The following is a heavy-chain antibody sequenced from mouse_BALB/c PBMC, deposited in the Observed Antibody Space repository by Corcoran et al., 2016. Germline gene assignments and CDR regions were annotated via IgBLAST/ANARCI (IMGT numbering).Heavy chain of an antibody. CDR1: GYAFTNYW. D-gene: IGHD1-1*01. Sequence: QVQLQQSGAELVRPGTSVKISCTASGYAFTNYWLGWVKQRPGHGLEWIGDIYPGSGNTYYNEKFKGKATLTADKSSSTAYMQLSSLTSEDSAVYFCARFFGSSYDWGQGTTLTVSS. CDR3: ARFFGSSYD. V-gene: IGHV1-63*01. J-gene: IGHJ2*01. CDR2: IYPGSGNT.